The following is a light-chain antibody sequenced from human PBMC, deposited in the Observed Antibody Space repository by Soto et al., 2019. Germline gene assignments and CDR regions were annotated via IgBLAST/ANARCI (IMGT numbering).Light chain of an antibody. CDR3: TSYAGSESDV. J-gene: IGLJ1*01. CDR2: DVT. CDR1: SSDVGGYNY. Sequence: QSALTQPPSASGSPGQSVAISCTGTSSDVGGYNYVSWYPQHPGKAPKLMIYDVTKRPSGVPARFYGSKSGNPASLTVSGLEGEDEAEYYCTSYAGSESDVFGSGTKVTVL. V-gene: IGLV2-8*01.